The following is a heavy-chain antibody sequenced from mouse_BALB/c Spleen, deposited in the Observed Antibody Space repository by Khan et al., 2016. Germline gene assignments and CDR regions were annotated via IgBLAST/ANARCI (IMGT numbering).Heavy chain of an antibody. CDR1: GYSITSDYA. Sequence: EVQLQESGPGLVKPSQSLSLTCTVTGYSITSDYAWNWIRQFPGNKLEWMGYISYSGSTSYNPSLKSRISITRATSKNQFFLQLNSVTTEDTARYYCARDYYGSSYFDYWGQGTTLTGSS. CDR3: ARDYYGSSYFDY. J-gene: IGHJ2*01. D-gene: IGHD1-1*01. CDR2: ISYSGST. V-gene: IGHV3-2*02.